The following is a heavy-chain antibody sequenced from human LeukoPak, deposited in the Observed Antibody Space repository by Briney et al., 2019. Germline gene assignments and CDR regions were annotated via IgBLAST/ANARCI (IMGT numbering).Heavy chain of an antibody. CDR2: IHYSGTT. D-gene: IGHD3-22*01. CDR1: GGTISSSY. Sequence: SETLSLTCSVSGGTISSSYWSWMRQPPEKGLEWIGYIHYSGTTKYNPSLQSRVTISVDTSKNQFSLNLRSVTAADTAVYYCARGYFDSSGYSNPFDYRGQGTLVTVSS. V-gene: IGHV4-59*01. J-gene: IGHJ4*02. CDR3: ARGYFDSSGYSNPFDY.